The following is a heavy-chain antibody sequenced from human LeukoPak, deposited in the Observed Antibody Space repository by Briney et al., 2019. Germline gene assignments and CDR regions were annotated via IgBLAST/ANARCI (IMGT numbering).Heavy chain of an antibody. V-gene: IGHV3-23*01. CDR1: GFTFSSYA. Sequence: PGGSLRLSCAASGFTFSSYAMSWVRQAPGKGLEWVSAISGSGGSTYHADSVKGRFTISRDNSKNTLYLQMNSLRAEDTAVYYCGKGGRELLIYYYMDVWGKGTTVTVSS. J-gene: IGHJ6*03. CDR2: ISGSGGST. CDR3: GKGGRELLIYYYMDV. D-gene: IGHD1-26*01.